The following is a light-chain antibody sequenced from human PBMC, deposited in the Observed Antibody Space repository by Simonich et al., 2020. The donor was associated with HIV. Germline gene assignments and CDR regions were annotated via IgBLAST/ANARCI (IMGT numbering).Light chain of an antibody. CDR2: DAS. Sequence: IQMTQSPSSLCASVGDRVTITCRASQSISSYLNWYQQKPGKAPKLLIYDASSLESGVPSRFSGSGSGTDFTLTISSLQPEDFATYYCQQFNSYPLTFGGGTKVEIK. V-gene: IGKV1-13*02. CDR3: QQFNSYPLT. CDR1: QSISSY. J-gene: IGKJ4*01.